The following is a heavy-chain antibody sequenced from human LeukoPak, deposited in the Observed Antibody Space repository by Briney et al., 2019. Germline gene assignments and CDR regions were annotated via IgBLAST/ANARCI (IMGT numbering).Heavy chain of an antibody. CDR3: ARGASKLVLFDY. J-gene: IGHJ4*02. CDR2: IYCSGST. D-gene: IGHD6-13*01. V-gene: IGHV4-31*03. CDR1: GGSISSGGYY. Sequence: PSETLSLTCTVSGGSISSGGYYWSWIRQHPGKGLEWIGYIYCSGSTYYNPSLKSRVTISVDTSKNQFSLKLSSVTAADTAVYYCARGASKLVLFDYWGQGTLVTVSS.